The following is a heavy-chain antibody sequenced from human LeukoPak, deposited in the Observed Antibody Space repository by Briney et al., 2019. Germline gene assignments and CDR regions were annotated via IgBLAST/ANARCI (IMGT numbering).Heavy chain of an antibody. CDR2: IYYSRST. D-gene: IGHD3-10*01. J-gene: IGHJ4*02. CDR3: ARVFHGEGIDY. V-gene: IGHV4-59*01. CDR1: GGSISRYY. Sequence: PSEILSLTCTLSGGSISRYYWSWIRQPPGEGLGWIGYIYYSRSTNYNPYLRSRVTRSVDTSKIQFSLKLSSVTAADTAVYYCARVFHGEGIDYWGQGTLVTVSS.